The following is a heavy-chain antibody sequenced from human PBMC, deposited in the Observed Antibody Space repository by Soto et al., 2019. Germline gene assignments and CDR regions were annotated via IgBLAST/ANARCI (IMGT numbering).Heavy chain of an antibody. Sequence: XSVKVSCKASGYTFTSYALHWVRHAPGQGLEWMGWISTYNGNTNYAQNLQGRVTMTTDISTNTAYMELRSLRSDDTAVYYCARVVGGIPVAGSWTRFDPWGQGTLVTVSS. V-gene: IGHV1-18*01. CDR3: ARVVGGIPVAGSWTRFDP. J-gene: IGHJ5*02. CDR2: ISTYNGNT. D-gene: IGHD6-19*01. CDR1: GYTFTSYA.